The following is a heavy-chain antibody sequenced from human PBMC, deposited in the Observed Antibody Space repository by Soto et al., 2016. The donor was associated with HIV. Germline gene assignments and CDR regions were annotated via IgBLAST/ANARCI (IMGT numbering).Heavy chain of an antibody. CDR1: GFTFSSYA. J-gene: IGHJ4*02. CDR2: ISGSGGST. Sequence: EVQLLESGGGLVQPGGSLRLSCAASGFTFSSYAMSWVRQAPGKGLEWVSAISGSGGSTYYADSVKGRFTISRDNSKNTLYLQMNSLRAEDTAVYYCARAPYGSGSYFWFDYWGQGTLVTVSS. CDR3: ARAPYGSGSYFWFDY. V-gene: IGHV3-23*01. D-gene: IGHD3-10*01.